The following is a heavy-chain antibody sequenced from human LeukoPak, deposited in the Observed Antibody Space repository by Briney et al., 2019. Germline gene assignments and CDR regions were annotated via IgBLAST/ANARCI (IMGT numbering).Heavy chain of an antibody. CDR3: ARVEASGWYAYYFDS. J-gene: IGHJ4*02. V-gene: IGHV4-39*07. CDR1: GGPISNTNYY. D-gene: IGHD6-19*01. Sequence: PSETLSLTCTVSGGPISNTNYYWGWIRQPPGKGLEWLGSIYYDGSTYYNTSLKSRVTISVDTSKNQFSLKLTSVTAADTAIYYCARVEASGWYAYYFDSWGQGTLVTVSS. CDR2: IYYDGST.